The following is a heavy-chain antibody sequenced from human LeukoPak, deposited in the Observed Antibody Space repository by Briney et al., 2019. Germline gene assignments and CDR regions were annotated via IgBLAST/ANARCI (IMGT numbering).Heavy chain of an antibody. CDR2: IIPIFGTA. CDR3: ARGWLAETTVVTPYSY. CDR1: GYSFPSYG. D-gene: IGHD4-23*01. J-gene: IGHJ4*02. Sequence: ASVTVSCTASGYSFPSYGISWVRQAPGQGLEWMGGIIPIFGTANYAQKFQDRVTITAVESMTTVYMELSSLRSEDTAVYYCARGWLAETTVVTPYSYWGQGTLVTVSS. V-gene: IGHV1-69*13.